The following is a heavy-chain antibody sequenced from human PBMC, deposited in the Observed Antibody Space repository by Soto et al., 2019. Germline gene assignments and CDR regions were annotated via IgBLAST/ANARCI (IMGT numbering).Heavy chain of an antibody. Sequence: QVQLVQSGAEVKKPGSSVKVSCKASGGTFSSYAISWVRQAPGQGLEWMGGIIPIFGTANYAQKFQGRVTITAHESTSTAYMELSSLRSEDTAVYYCARCRWHDYGDSVSPPCYYYGIDVWGQGTTVTVSS. D-gene: IGHD4-17*01. J-gene: IGHJ6*02. CDR3: ARCRWHDYGDSVSPPCYYYGIDV. CDR2: IIPIFGTA. V-gene: IGHV1-69*01. CDR1: GGTFSSYA.